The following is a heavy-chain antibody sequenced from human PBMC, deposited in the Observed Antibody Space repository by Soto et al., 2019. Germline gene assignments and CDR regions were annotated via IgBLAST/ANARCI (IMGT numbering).Heavy chain of an antibody. CDR1: GYTLTELS. J-gene: IGHJ4*02. Sequence: ASVKVSCKVSGYTLTELSMHWVRQAPGKGLEWMGGFDPEDGETIYAQKFQGRVTMTEDTSTDTAYMELSSLRSEDTAVYYCATDTIAVAGFEYWGQGTLVTVS. V-gene: IGHV1-24*01. CDR2: FDPEDGET. CDR3: ATDTIAVAGFEY. D-gene: IGHD6-19*01.